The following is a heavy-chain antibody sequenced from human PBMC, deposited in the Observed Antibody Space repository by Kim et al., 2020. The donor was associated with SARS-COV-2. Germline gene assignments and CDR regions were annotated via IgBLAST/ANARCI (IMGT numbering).Heavy chain of an antibody. CDR2: ISSSSSTI. D-gene: IGHD6-19*01. J-gene: IGHJ6*02. CDR1: GFTFSSYS. Sequence: GGSLRLSCAASGFTFSSYSMNWVRQAPGKGLEWVSYISSSSSTIYYADSVKGRFTISRDNAKNSLYLQMNSLRDEDTAVYYCARVCSSGWCHYGMDVWGQGTTVTVSS. CDR3: ARVCSSGWCHYGMDV. V-gene: IGHV3-48*02.